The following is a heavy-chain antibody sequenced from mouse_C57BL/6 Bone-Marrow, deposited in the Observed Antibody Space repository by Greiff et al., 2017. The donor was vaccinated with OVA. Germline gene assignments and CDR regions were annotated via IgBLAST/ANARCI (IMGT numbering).Heavy chain of an antibody. CDR2: INPSNGGT. CDR1: GYTFTSYW. D-gene: IGHD1-1*01. CDR3: ARELDYGSIMDY. J-gene: IGHJ4*01. Sequence: QVQLQQPGTDLVKPGASVKLSCKASGYTFTSYWMHWVKQRPGQGLEWIGNINPSNGGTNYNEKFKSKATLTVDKSSSTAYMQLSSLTSEYSAVYYCARELDYGSIMDYWGQGTSVTVSS. V-gene: IGHV1-53*01.